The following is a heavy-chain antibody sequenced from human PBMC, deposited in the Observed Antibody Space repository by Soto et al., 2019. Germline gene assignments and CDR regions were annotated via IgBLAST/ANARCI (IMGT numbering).Heavy chain of an antibody. CDR3: ARGLRVLRYFDWLLYNGLDV. Sequence: ASVKVSCKASGYTFTSYDINWGRQATGQGLEWMGWMNPNSGNTGYAQKFEGRVAMARNTSISTAYMELTSLRSEDTAVYYCARGLRVLRYFDWLLYNGLDVWGPGTTVTVSS. J-gene: IGHJ6*02. D-gene: IGHD3-9*01. V-gene: IGHV1-8*01. CDR1: GYTFTSYD. CDR2: MNPNSGNT.